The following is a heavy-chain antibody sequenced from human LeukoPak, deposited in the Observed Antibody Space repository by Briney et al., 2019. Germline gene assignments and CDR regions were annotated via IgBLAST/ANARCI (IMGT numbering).Heavy chain of an antibody. V-gene: IGHV3-7*01. D-gene: IGHD2-2*01. J-gene: IGHJ5*02. CDR1: GFTFSSYW. Sequence: PGGSLRLSCAASGFTFSSYWMSWVRQAPGKGLEWVANIKQDGSEKYYMDSVKGRFTISRDNAKNSLYLQMNSLRAEDTAVYYCARDRYPRYCSSTSCSNWFDPWGQGTLVTVSS. CDR2: IKQDGSEK. CDR3: ARDRYPRYCSSTSCSNWFDP.